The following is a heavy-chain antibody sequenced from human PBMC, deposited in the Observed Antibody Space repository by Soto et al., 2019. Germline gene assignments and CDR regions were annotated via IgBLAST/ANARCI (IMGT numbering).Heavy chain of an antibody. CDR3: ARQIYDSDTGPNFPYYFES. V-gene: IGHV5-10-1*01. CDR2: IDPSDSQT. J-gene: IGHJ4*02. D-gene: IGHD3-22*01. Sequence: GEFLKISCKGSVYSLAGYCITWVRQKPGKGLEWMWRIDPSDSQTYYSPSFRGHVTISATKSITTVFLQWSSLRASDTAMYYCARQIYDSDTGPNFPYYFESWGQGTTVTVSS. CDR1: VYSLAGYC.